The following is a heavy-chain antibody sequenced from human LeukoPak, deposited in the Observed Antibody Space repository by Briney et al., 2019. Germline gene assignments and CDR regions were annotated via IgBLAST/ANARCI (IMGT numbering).Heavy chain of an antibody. V-gene: IGHV3-7*01. Sequence: GGSLRLSCAASGFTFSSYGMHWVRQAPGKGLEWVANIKQDGSEKYYVDSVKGRFTISRDNAKNSLYLQMNSLRAEDTAVYYCASGWELRAVDYWGQGTLVTVSS. D-gene: IGHD1-26*01. CDR2: IKQDGSEK. J-gene: IGHJ4*02. CDR3: ASGWELRAVDY. CDR1: GFTFSSYG.